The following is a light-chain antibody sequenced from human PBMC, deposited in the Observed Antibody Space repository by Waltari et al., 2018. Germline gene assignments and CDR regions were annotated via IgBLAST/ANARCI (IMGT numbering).Light chain of an antibody. CDR2: QDD. CDR3: QAWASDKVV. Sequence: SYELTQPPSVSVSPGQRASITCSGDELGDKYVCWYQQKPGQSPVLVIYQDDKRPSGLPERFSGSNSGNIATLTISETQVMDEADYYCQAWASDKVVFGGGTILTVL. J-gene: IGLJ2*01. V-gene: IGLV3-1*01. CDR1: ELGDKY.